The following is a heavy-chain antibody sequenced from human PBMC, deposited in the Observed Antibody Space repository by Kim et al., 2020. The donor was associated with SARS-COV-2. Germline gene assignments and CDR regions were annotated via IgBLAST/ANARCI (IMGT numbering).Heavy chain of an antibody. J-gene: IGHJ6*02. Sequence: VKGRFTISRDESKSIAYLQMNSLKTEDTAVYYCTLLAATRNYYYYGMDVWGQGTTVTVSS. CDR3: TLLAATRNYYYYGMDV. D-gene: IGHD2-15*01. V-gene: IGHV3-49*02.